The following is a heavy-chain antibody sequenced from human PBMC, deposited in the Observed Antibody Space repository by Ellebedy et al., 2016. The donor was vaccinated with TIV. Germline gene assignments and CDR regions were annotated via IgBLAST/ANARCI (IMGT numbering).Heavy chain of an antibody. CDR3: ARDRGYGTSWKAYYFDY. J-gene: IGHJ4*02. CDR1: GGSIRSGGYY. V-gene: IGHV4-31*03. CDR2: TYYSGST. D-gene: IGHD6-13*01. Sequence: SETLSLXXTVSGGSIRSGGYYWSWIRQHPGKGLEWIGYTYYSGSTYYNPSLKSRVTISVDTSKNQFSLKLGSVTAADSAVYYCARDRGYGTSWKAYYFDYWGLGTLVTVSS.